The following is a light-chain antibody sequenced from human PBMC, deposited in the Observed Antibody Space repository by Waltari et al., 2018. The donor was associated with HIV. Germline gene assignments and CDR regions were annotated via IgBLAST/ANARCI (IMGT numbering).Light chain of an antibody. V-gene: IGLV1-51*01. Sequence: QSVLTQPPSVSAAPGQKVTISCSGSSSNIGNNYVSWFQQLPGTAPKLLIYDNHERPPGIPYRVSASRSGTSATLAVTGLQIGDEADYYCGTWDTSLTAGVFGGGTKLTVL. J-gene: IGLJ3*02. CDR3: GTWDTSLTAGV. CDR1: SSNIGNNY. CDR2: DNH.